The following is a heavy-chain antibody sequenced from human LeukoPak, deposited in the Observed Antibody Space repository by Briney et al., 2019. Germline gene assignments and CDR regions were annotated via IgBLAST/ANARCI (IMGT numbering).Heavy chain of an antibody. Sequence: SVKVSCKASGGTFSSYTISWVRQAPGQGLEWMGRIIPILGIANYAQKFQGRITLTADKSTSTAHMELSSLRSEDTAVYYCARTYYYDSSGYYAFDIWGQGTMVTVSS. CDR3: ARTYYYDSSGYYAFDI. J-gene: IGHJ3*02. V-gene: IGHV1-69*02. D-gene: IGHD3-22*01. CDR2: IIPILGIA. CDR1: GGTFSSYT.